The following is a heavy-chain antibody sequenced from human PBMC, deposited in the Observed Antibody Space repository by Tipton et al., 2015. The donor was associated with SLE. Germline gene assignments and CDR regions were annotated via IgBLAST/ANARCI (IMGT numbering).Heavy chain of an antibody. CDR2: IIPISGTT. CDR1: GGTFGSYA. V-gene: IGHV1-69*01. J-gene: IGHJ4*02. D-gene: IGHD3-10*02. CDR3: ARECSGSGCLDY. Sequence: QSGPEVKKPGSSVKVSCKASGGTFGSYAISWVRQAPGQGLEWMGGIIPISGTTNNAQNFQGRVTITADESTSTAYMELSSLTSEDTAVYYCARECSGSGCLDYWGQGTLVTVSS.